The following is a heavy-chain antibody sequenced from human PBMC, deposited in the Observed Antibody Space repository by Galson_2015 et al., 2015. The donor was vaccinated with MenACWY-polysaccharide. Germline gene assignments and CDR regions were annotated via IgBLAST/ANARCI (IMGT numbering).Heavy chain of an antibody. CDR3: AKAVTYGSRSYRYYYGMDV. V-gene: IGHV3-9*01. Sequence: SLRLSCAASGFYFDDYAMHWVRQIPGKGLEWVSGISWNSAHIGYADSVKGRFTISRDNAKNSLSLQMNNLRAEDTALYYCAKAVTYGSRSYRYYYGMDVWGPGTTVTVSS. D-gene: IGHD3-10*01. J-gene: IGHJ6*02. CDR2: ISWNSAHI. CDR1: GFYFDDYA.